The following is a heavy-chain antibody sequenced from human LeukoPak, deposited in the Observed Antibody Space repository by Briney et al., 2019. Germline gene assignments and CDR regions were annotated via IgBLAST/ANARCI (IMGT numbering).Heavy chain of an antibody. V-gene: IGHV3-33*01. D-gene: IGHD4-17*01. Sequence: GRSLRLSCAASGFTFSRYGMHWVRQAPGKGLEWVAVIWYDGSKKNYADSVKGRFTISRDNSKNTLNLQMNSLRAEDTAVYYCARAFLTTGPFDYWGQGTLVTVSS. CDR2: IWYDGSKK. CDR3: ARAFLTTGPFDY. J-gene: IGHJ4*02. CDR1: GFTFSRYG.